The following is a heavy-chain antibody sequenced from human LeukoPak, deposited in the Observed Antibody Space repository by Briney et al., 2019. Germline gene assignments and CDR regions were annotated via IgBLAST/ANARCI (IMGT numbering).Heavy chain of an antibody. CDR3: ARGVSGIDY. Sequence: PSETLSLTCTVSGGSISSSSYSWGWIRQPPGKGLEWIGSIYYSGSTYYNPSLKSRVTISVDTSKNQFSLKLSSVTAADTAVYYCARGVSGIDYWGQGTLVTVSS. J-gene: IGHJ4*02. V-gene: IGHV4-39*01. CDR1: GGSISSSSYS. CDR2: IYYSGST.